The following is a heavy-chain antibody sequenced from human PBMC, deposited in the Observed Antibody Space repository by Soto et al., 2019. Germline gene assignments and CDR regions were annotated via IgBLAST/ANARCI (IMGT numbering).Heavy chain of an antibody. V-gene: IGHV4-4*02. CDR2: IYHSGST. Sequence: QVQLQESGPGLVKPSETLSLTCAVSGDSITSSTWWSWVRQPPGKGLQWIGDIYHSGSTNYNPSLRSRVAIAVRKCKNQFSLKRTSVTAADTAICFCARDRRRSNTGIDPWGQGTLVTVSS. CDR3: ARDRRRSNTGIDP. J-gene: IGHJ5*02. D-gene: IGHD2-2*02. CDR1: GDSITSSTW.